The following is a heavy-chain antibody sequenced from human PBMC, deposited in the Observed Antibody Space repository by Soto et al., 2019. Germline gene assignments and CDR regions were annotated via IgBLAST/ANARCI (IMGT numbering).Heavy chain of an antibody. J-gene: IGHJ5*02. CDR3: ARVFGELLPNFDP. CDR1: GGSISSYY. V-gene: IGHV4-59*01. CDR2: IYYSGST. D-gene: IGHD3-10*01. Sequence: TVSGGSISSYYWSWIRQPPGKGLEWIGYIYYSGSTNYNPSLKSRVTISVDTSKNQFSLKLSSVTAADTAVYYCARVFGELLPNFDPWGQGTLVTVSS.